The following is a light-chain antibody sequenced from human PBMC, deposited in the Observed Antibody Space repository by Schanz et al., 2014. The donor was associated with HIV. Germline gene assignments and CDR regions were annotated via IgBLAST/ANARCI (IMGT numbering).Light chain of an antibody. Sequence: EIVLTQSPGTLSLSPGERATLSCRASQTVSNNLAWYQQKPGQAPRLLIYGASTRVTGIPDSFSGSGSGTDFTLTISRLEPEDFAVYYCQQYGSSPKTFGQGTKVEIK. J-gene: IGKJ1*01. CDR1: QTVSNN. CDR2: GAS. CDR3: QQYGSSPKT. V-gene: IGKV3-20*01.